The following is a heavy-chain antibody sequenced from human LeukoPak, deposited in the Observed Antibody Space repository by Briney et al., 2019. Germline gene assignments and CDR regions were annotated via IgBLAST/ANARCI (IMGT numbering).Heavy chain of an antibody. V-gene: IGHV3-21*01. J-gene: IGHJ6*02. D-gene: IGHD6-13*01. Sequence: GGSLRLSCAASGFTFSSYSMNWVRQAPGKGLEWVSSISSSSGYIYHADSVKGRFTISRDNAKNSLYLQMNSLRADDTAVYYCARDREGSNWSLGRGGAPHGMDVWGQGTTVTVSS. CDR3: ARDREGSNWSLGRGGAPHGMDV. CDR2: ISSSSGYI. CDR1: GFTFSSYS.